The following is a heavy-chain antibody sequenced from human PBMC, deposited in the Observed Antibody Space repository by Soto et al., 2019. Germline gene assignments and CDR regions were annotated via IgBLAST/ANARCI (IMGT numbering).Heavy chain of an antibody. CDR1: GFTFSSYA. CDR3: ARDLTAPASYYYYYYGMDV. Sequence: PGGSLSLSCAASGFTFSSYAMHWVRQAPGKGLEWVAVISYAGSNKYYADAVKGRFTISRDNSKTTLYLQMNSLRAEDTAVYYCARDLTAPASYYYYYYGMDVWGQGTTVTVSS. CDR2: ISYAGSNK. J-gene: IGHJ6*02. V-gene: IGHV3-30-3*01.